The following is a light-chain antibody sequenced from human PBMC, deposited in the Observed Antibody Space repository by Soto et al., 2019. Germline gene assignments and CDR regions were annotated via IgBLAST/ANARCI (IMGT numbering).Light chain of an antibody. J-gene: IGKJ4*01. CDR3: QQYGRAIS. CDR1: QSVSRNF. Sequence: MVLKPAPGTLSFSTGESATLSCSASQSVSRNFLAWYQQKPGQAPRLLIYGASTRANDIPDRVSGRGAGTDFALSSSRLEPEDFAVEFCQQYGRAISFGGGTKVE. CDR2: GAS. V-gene: IGKV3-20*01.